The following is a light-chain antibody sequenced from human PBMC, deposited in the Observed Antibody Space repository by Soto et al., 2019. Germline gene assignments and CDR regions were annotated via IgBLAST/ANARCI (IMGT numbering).Light chain of an antibody. CDR3: QQSYTTPVT. V-gene: IGKV1-39*01. CDR2: AAS. Sequence: DIQMTQSPSSLSASVGDRVTITCRASQSISNSLNWFQQKPRKAPKLLIYAASSLQSGVPSRFSGSGSGADFTLSISSLHPEHFATYYCQQSYTTPVTFVQGTKVEI. CDR1: QSISNS. J-gene: IGKJ2*01.